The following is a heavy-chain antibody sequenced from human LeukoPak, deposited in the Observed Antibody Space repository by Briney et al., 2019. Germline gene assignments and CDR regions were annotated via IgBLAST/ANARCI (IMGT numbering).Heavy chain of an antibody. V-gene: IGHV1-8*01. CDR2: MNLNSGDT. CDR1: GYTFSSHD. J-gene: IGHJ4*02. CDR3: ARVPVPAPRRGLYFDY. Sequence: ASVKVSCKASGYTFSSHDIDWVRQAPGQGLEWMGWMNLNSGDTYYAQNFQGRFSITSDTSKSTTYMDLASLAPEDTAVYYCARVPVPAPRRGLYFDYWGQGTLITVSS. D-gene: IGHD2-2*01.